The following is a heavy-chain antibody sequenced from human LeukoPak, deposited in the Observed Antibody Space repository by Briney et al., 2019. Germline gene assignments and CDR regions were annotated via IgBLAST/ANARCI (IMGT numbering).Heavy chain of an antibody. Sequence: SETLSLTCTVSGGSISSYYWSWIRQPPGKGLEWIGYIYYSGSTNYNPSLKSRVTISVDTSKNQFSLKLSSVTAADTAVYYCARDGSSGCLDYWGQGTLVTVSS. CDR3: ARDGSSGCLDY. V-gene: IGHV4-59*01. J-gene: IGHJ4*02. CDR2: IYYSGST. D-gene: IGHD6-19*01. CDR1: GGSISSYY.